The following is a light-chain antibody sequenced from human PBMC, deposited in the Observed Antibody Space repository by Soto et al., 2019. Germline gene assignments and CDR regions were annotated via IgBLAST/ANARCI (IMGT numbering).Light chain of an antibody. J-gene: IGKJ2*01. CDR2: WAS. Sequence: DIVMTQSPEYLAVSLGERATINCRSSQSILYSSNNKNLIAWYQQKPGQPPKLLIYWASTRQSGVPDRFSGSESGRDFTLTISSLQAEDVAVYYCQQYDSPPRYTFGQGTRLGIK. CDR3: QQYDSPPRYT. CDR1: QSILYSSNNKNL. V-gene: IGKV4-1*01.